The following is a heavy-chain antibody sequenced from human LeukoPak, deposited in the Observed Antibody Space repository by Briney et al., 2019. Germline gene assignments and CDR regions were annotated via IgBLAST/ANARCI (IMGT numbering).Heavy chain of an antibody. CDR2: ISAYNGNT. J-gene: IGHJ5*02. CDR1: GYTFTSYG. CDR3: ARTYSSSSGQQYWFDP. Sequence: ASVKVSCKASGYTFTSYGISWVRQAPGQGLEWMGWISAYNGNTNYAQKLQGRVTMTTDTSTSTAYMELRSLRSDDTAVYYCARTYSSSSGQQYWFDPWGQGTLVTVSS. D-gene: IGHD6-6*01. V-gene: IGHV1-18*01.